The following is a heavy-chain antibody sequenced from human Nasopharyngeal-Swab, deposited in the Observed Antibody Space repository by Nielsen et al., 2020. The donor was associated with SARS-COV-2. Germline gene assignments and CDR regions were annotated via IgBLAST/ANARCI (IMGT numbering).Heavy chain of an antibody. CDR3: ARGYGDYGMDV. J-gene: IGHJ6*02. CDR1: GFTFSSYG. CDR2: IWYDGSNK. V-gene: IGHV3-33*01. D-gene: IGHD4-17*01. Sequence: GESLKISCAASGFTFSSYGMHWVRQAPGKGLEWVAVIWYDGSNKYYADSVKGRFTISRDNSKNTLYLQMNSLRAEDTVVYYCARGYGDYGMDVWGQGTTVTVSS.